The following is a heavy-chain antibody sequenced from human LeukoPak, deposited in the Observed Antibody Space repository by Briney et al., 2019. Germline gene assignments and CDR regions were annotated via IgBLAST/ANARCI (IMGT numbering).Heavy chain of an antibody. Sequence: KSSETLSLNGTVSGSSITNDDYYWSWIRQHPGKGLEWIGYIYFSGSTYYNPTLKSRASVSVDTSKSQFSLRLTSVTAADTAVYYCARRAPFSNWFDPWGQGTLVIVSS. CDR3: ARRAPFSNWFDP. V-gene: IGHV4-31*03. CDR2: IYFSGST. J-gene: IGHJ5*02. CDR1: GSSITNDDYY. D-gene: IGHD2-2*01.